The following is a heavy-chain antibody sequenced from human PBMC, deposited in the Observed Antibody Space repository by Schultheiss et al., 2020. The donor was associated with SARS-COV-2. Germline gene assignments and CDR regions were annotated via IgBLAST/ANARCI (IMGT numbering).Heavy chain of an antibody. CDR3: AGGIAVDDY. V-gene: IGHV4-30-4*01. Sequence: SETLSLTCTVSGGSISSGDYYWSWIRQPPGKGLEWIGYIYYSGSTYYNPSLSGRVTMSADTSKNQFSLKLSSVTAADTAVYYCAGGIAVDDYWGQGTLVTVSS. CDR1: GGSISSGDYY. CDR2: IYYSGST. D-gene: IGHD6-19*01. J-gene: IGHJ4*02.